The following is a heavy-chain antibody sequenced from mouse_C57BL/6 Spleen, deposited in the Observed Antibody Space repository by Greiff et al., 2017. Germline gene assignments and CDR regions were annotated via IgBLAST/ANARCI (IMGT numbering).Heavy chain of an antibody. CDR1: GYTFTSYW. J-gene: IGHJ3*01. CDR3: ARGDSNYVPFAY. V-gene: IGHV1-64*01. D-gene: IGHD2-5*01. Sequence: VQLQQPGAELVKPGASVKLSCKASGYTFTSYWMHWVKQRPGQGLEWIGMIHPNSGSTNYNEKFKSKATLTVDKSSSTAYMQLSSLTSEDSAVYYCARGDSNYVPFAYWGQGTLVTVSA. CDR2: IHPNSGST.